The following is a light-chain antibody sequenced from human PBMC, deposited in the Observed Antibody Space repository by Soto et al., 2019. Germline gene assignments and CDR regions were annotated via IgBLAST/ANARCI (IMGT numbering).Light chain of an antibody. CDR1: QSVRGTS. J-gene: IGKJ4*01. CDR3: QQAKSFPLT. Sequence: DIVLTQSPGTLSLSPGERATLSCRASQSVRGTSLAWYQQKPGQAPRLLIYDASSRATGIPDRFSGGGSGTDFTLTISRLEPEDFATYYCQQAKSFPLTFGGGTKVEIK. V-gene: IGKV3-20*01. CDR2: DAS.